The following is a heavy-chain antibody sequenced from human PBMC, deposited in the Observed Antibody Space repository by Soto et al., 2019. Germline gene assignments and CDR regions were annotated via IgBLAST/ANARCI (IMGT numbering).Heavy chain of an antibody. CDR2: IYYSGST. Sequence: PSETLSLTCTVSGGSISSYYWSWIRQPPGKGLEWIGYIYYSGSTNYNPSLKSRVTISVDTSKNQFSLKLSSVTAADTAVYYCARDLPGYSNYGLDGMDVWGQGTTVTVSS. V-gene: IGHV4-59*01. D-gene: IGHD4-4*01. CDR1: GGSISSYY. J-gene: IGHJ6*02. CDR3: ARDLPGYSNYGLDGMDV.